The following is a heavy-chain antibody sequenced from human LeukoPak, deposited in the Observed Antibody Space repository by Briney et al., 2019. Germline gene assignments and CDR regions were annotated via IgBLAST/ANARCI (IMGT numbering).Heavy chain of an antibody. CDR2: NNSDGSST. Sequence: GGSLRLSCAASGFTFSSYWMHWVRQAPGKGLVWVSRNNSDGSSTSYADSVKGRFTISRDNAKNTLYLQMNSLRAEDTAVYYCARGDGIDYWGQGTLVTVSS. J-gene: IGHJ4*02. V-gene: IGHV3-74*01. CDR3: ARGDGIDY. CDR1: GFTFSSYW. D-gene: IGHD5-24*01.